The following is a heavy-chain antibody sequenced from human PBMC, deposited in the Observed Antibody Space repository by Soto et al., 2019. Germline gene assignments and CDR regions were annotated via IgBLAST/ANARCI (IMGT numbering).Heavy chain of an antibody. J-gene: IGHJ4*02. CDR3: AKEATGVTLDY. D-gene: IGHD3-10*01. Sequence: QVQLVESGGGVVQPGRSLRLSCAASGFTFNNYDIHWVRQAPGKGLEWVAFISYDGTNKYYVDSVKGRFTISRDNSKNTLYLQMNSLRAEDTAVYYCAKEATGVTLDYWGQGTLVTVSS. V-gene: IGHV3-33*06. CDR1: GFTFNNYD. CDR2: ISYDGTNK.